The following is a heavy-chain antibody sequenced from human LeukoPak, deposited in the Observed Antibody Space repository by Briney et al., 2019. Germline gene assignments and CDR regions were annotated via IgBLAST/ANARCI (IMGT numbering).Heavy chain of an antibody. CDR3: ARRYYGSGSYGDY. Sequence: GESLKISCTASGYDFANSWIGWVRQMPGKGLEWMGIIYPRDSDTIYSPSFQGQVAISADKSIRTAYLQWSSLKASDTAMYYCARRYYGSGSYGDYWGQGTLVTVSS. CDR1: GYDFANSW. CDR2: IYPRDSDT. J-gene: IGHJ4*02. D-gene: IGHD3-10*01. V-gene: IGHV5-51*01.